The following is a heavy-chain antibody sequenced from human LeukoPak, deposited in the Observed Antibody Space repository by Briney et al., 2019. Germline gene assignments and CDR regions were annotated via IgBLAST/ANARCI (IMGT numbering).Heavy chain of an antibody. CDR3: AKVGSGSYPSYFDY. CDR2: ISGSGGST. D-gene: IGHD1-26*01. CDR1: GFTFGDYG. Sequence: GGSPRLSCTTSGFTFGDYGLSWFRQAPGKGLEWVSAISGSGGSTYYADSVKGRFTISRDNSKNTLYLQMNSLRAEDTAVYYCAKVGSGSYPSYFDYWGQGTLVTVSS. J-gene: IGHJ4*02. V-gene: IGHV3-23*01.